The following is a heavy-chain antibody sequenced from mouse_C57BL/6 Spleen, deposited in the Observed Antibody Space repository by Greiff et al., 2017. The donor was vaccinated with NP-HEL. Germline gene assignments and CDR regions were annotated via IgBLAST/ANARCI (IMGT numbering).Heavy chain of an antibody. Sequence: DVKFVESEGGLVQPGSSMKLSCTASGFTFSDYYMAWVRQVPEKGLEWVANINYDGSSTYYLDSLKSRFIISRDNAKNILYLQMSSLKSEDTATYYCAREGDWYFDVWGTRTTVTVSS. CDR3: AREGDWYFDV. CDR1: GFTFSDYY. V-gene: IGHV5-16*01. J-gene: IGHJ1*03. CDR2: INYDGSST.